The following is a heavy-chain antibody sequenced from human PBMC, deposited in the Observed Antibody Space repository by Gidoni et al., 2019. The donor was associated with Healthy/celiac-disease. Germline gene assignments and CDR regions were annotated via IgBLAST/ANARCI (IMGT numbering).Heavy chain of an antibody. V-gene: IGHV4-61*01. CDR1: GGSVSSGRYF. CDR3: AREGVDRTGYYSSLDY. J-gene: IGHJ4*02. Sequence: QVQLQESGPGLVKPSETLSLTCTVSGGSVSSGRYFWSWIRQPPGKGLEWIGYSYYSGSTNYNPSLKSRVTISVDTSKNQFSLKLSSVTAADTAVYYCAREGVDRTGYYSSLDYWGQGTLVTVSS. D-gene: IGHD3-22*01. CDR2: SYYSGST.